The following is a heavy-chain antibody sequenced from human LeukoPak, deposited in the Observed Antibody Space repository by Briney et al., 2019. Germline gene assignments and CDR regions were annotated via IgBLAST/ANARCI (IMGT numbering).Heavy chain of an antibody. CDR1: GFTFSSYW. CDR2: INSDGSST. CDR3: ARVRVGTTTFDY. J-gene: IGHJ4*02. Sequence: GSLRLSCAASGFTFSSYWMHWVRQAPGKGLVWVSRINSDGSSTSYADSVKGRFTISRDNAKNTLYIQMNSLRAEDTAVYYCARVRVGTTTFDYWGQGTLVTVSS. D-gene: IGHD1-26*01. V-gene: IGHV3-74*01.